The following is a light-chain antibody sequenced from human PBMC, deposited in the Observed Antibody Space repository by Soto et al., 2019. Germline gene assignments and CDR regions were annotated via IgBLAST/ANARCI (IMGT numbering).Light chain of an antibody. J-gene: IGKJ4*01. CDR1: QSVSSY. CDR2: DAS. Sequence: EIVLTQSPATLSLSPGDRATLSCRASQSVSSYLAWYQQKPGQAPRLLIYDASSRATGIPDRFSGSGSGTDFTLTITSLEPEDFAVYYCQQRSNWTSTFGGGTKVEIK. V-gene: IGKV3-11*01. CDR3: QQRSNWTST.